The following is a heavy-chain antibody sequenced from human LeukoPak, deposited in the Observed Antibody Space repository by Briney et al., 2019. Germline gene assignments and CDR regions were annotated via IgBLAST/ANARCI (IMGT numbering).Heavy chain of an antibody. CDR1: GGTFSNYA. CDR2: IIPILGVA. D-gene: IGHD1-7*01. Sequence: GASVKVSCKASGGTFSNYAISWVRQAPGQGLEWMGRIIPILGVANYAQKFQGRVTMTTDTSTSTAYMELRNLRSDDTAVYYCARGEGELQPFDYWGQGTLVTVSS. V-gene: IGHV1-69*04. CDR3: ARGEGELQPFDY. J-gene: IGHJ4*02.